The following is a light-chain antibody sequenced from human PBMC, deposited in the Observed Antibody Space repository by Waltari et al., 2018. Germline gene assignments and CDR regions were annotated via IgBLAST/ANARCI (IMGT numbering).Light chain of an antibody. CDR3: QQYNKWPPWT. CDR1: ESVRTN. Sequence: EVVMTQSPATLSVSPGEGATVSCRASESVRTNVAWYQQTPGHAPRLIIYDASTRATGIPDRFSGSGSGTEFILSISSLQSEDFAIYYCQQYNKWPPWTFGQGTKVEIK. J-gene: IGKJ1*01. V-gene: IGKV3D-15*01. CDR2: DAS.